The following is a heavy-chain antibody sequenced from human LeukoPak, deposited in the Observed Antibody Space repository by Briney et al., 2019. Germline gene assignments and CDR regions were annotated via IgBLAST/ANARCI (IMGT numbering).Heavy chain of an antibody. Sequence: SETLSLTCTVSGGSISSGSYYWSWIRQPAGKGLEWIGTIYYSGSTYYNPSLKSRVTISVDTSKNQFSLKLSSVTAADTAVYYCARPFRDGCNWAWYFDLWGRGTLVTVSS. CDR3: ARPFRDGCNWAWYFDL. V-gene: IGHV4-39*07. D-gene: IGHD5-24*01. CDR2: IYYSGST. J-gene: IGHJ2*01. CDR1: GGSISSGSYY.